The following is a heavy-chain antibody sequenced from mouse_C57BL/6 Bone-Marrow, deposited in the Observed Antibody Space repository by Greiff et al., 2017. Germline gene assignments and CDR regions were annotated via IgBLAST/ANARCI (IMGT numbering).Heavy chain of an antibody. Sequence: EVKLVESEGGLVQPGSSMKLSCTASGFTFSDYYMAWVRQVPETGLEWVANINYDGSYTYYLDTLKSRFIISRDKAKNILYLQMSSLKSEDAAAYYCAIYITTVVATHYYAMDYWGQGTSVTVSS. V-gene: IGHV5-16*01. CDR2: INYDGSYT. D-gene: IGHD1-1*01. CDR3: AIYITTVVATHYYAMDY. CDR1: GFTFSDYY. J-gene: IGHJ4*01.